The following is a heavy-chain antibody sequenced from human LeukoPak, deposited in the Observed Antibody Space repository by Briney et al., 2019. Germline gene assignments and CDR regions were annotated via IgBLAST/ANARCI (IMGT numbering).Heavy chain of an antibody. D-gene: IGHD5-12*01. V-gene: IGHV4-59*07. CDR3: ARSGSIDVFDI. CDR1: GGPITSYY. J-gene: IGHJ3*02. CDR2: NYYSGST. Sequence: SDTLSLPCTVSGGPITSYYWSWIRQPPGKGLEWIAYNYYSGSTNYNPSLKSRVTISVDTSRKQFSLKLRSVTAADTAVYYCARSGSIDVFDIWGQGTMVTVSS.